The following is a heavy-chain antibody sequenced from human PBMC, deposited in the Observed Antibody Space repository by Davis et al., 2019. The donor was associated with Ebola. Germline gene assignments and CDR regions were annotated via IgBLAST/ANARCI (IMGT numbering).Heavy chain of an antibody. V-gene: IGHV3-74*01. CDR3: ARTSHYFDC. J-gene: IGHJ4*02. Sequence: PGGSLRLSCAASGFTFSRYWMHWVRQAPGKGLVWVSRINSDGSNTDYADSVKGRFTISRDNDKNTLYLQMNSLRAEDTAVYYCARTSHYFDCWGQGTLVTVSS. CDR2: INSDGSNT. CDR1: GFTFSRYW.